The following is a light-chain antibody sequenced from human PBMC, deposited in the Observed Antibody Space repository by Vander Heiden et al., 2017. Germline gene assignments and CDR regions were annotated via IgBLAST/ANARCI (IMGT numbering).Light chain of an antibody. J-gene: IGKJ3*01. CDR3: QQYNNWLLFT. CDR1: QSVSSN. Sequence: EIVMTQSPATLSVSPGERATLSCRASQSVSSNLAWYQQKPGQAPRLLIYGASTRATGIPARFSGSGSGTEFTLTISSLQSEDFAVYYCQQYNNWLLFTFGYGTKVDIK. V-gene: IGKV3-15*01. CDR2: GAS.